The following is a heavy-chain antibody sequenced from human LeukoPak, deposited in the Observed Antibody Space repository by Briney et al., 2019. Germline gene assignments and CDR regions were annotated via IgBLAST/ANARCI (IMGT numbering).Heavy chain of an antibody. CDR2: IYPGDSDT. J-gene: IGHJ4*02. D-gene: IGHD1-26*01. Sequence: EWMGIIYPGDSDTRYSPSFQGQVTISADKSISTAYLQWSSLKASDTAMYYCARRDAKLADYWGQGTLVTVSS. CDR3: ARRDAKLADY. V-gene: IGHV5-51*06.